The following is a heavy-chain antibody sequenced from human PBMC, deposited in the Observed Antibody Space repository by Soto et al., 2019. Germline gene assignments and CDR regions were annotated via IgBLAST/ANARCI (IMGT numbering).Heavy chain of an antibody. CDR1: GGSISSINW. CDR2: LHHRGSI. J-gene: IGHJ3*02. Sequence: QVQLQESGPGLVKPSGTLSLTCAVSGGSISSINWWRLVRQPPGKVLEWIGELHHRGSINYSPSLSSRLTISVDKSKNQFSLNLSSVTASDTAVYYCARVTESDAFDIWGQGTMVTVSS. V-gene: IGHV4-4*02. CDR3: ARVTESDAFDI.